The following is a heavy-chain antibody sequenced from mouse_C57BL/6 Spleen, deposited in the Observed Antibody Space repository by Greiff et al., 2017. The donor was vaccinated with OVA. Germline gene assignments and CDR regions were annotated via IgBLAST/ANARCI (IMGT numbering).Heavy chain of an antibody. J-gene: IGHJ3*01. CDR2: ISYDGSN. Sequence: EVQLQQSGPGLVKPSQSLSLTCSVTGYSITSGYYWNWIRQFPGNKLEWMGYISYDGSNNYNPSLKNRISITRDTSKNQFFLKLNSVTTEDTATYYCARDHPFAYWGQGTLVTVSA. V-gene: IGHV3-6*01. CDR3: ARDHPFAY. CDR1: GYSITSGYY.